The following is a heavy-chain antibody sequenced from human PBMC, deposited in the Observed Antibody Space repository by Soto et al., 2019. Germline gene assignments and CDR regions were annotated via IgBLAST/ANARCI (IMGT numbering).Heavy chain of an antibody. CDR1: GFTFSNAW. D-gene: IGHD4-17*01. Sequence: PGGSLRLSCAASGFTFSNAWMSWVRQAPGKXLEWVGRIKSKTDGGTTDYAAPVKGRFTISRDDSKNTLYLQMNSLKTEDTAVYYCTTESGHYGDHGPYYYYGMDVWGQGTTVTVSS. V-gene: IGHV3-15*01. CDR2: IKSKTDGGTT. CDR3: TTESGHYGDHGPYYYYGMDV. J-gene: IGHJ6*02.